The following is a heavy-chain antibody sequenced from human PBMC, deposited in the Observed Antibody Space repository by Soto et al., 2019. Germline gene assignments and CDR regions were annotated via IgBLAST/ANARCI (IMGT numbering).Heavy chain of an antibody. CDR2: IYPMFGKE. CDR1: GGTFNNYA. D-gene: IGHD2-2*01. CDR3: AREVEVHTPVFGF. V-gene: IGHV1-69*01. J-gene: IGHJ4*02. Sequence: QVQLVQSGAEVKRPGSSVKVSCKASGGTFNNYAINWVRQAPGQGLEWMGDIYPMFGKENYAQKLQGRVKITADDSTATVYLELSSLRSEDTALYYCAREVEVHTPVFGFWGQGSLVTVSS.